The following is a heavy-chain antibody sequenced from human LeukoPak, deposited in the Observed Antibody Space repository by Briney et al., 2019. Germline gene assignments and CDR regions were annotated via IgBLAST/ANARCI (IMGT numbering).Heavy chain of an antibody. Sequence: SETLSLTCAVYGGSFSGYYWSWIRQPPGKGLEWIGEINHSGSTNYNPSLKSRVTISVDRSKNQFSLKLSSVTAADTAVYYCARGARYGFWSGYYFLYFDYWGQGTLVTVSS. CDR2: INHSGST. CDR3: ARGARYGFWSGYYFLYFDY. V-gene: IGHV4-34*01. CDR1: GGSFSGYY. D-gene: IGHD3-3*01. J-gene: IGHJ4*02.